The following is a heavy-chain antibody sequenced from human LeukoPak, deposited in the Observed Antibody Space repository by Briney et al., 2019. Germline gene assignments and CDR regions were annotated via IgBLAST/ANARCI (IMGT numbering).Heavy chain of an antibody. J-gene: IGHJ5*02. CDR2: ISNGKT. D-gene: IGHD2-15*01. Sequence: GGSLRLSCAASGFPFSSHAMSWVRQPPGKGLEWVAAISNGKTYYADSVRGRFAISRDDSSNTVYPHMNSLRDEDTALYHCVREAGYCAPVCVKTNWFDPWGQGTLVTVSS. CDR1: GFPFSSHA. CDR3: VREAGYCAPVCVKTNWFDP. V-gene: IGHV3-23*01.